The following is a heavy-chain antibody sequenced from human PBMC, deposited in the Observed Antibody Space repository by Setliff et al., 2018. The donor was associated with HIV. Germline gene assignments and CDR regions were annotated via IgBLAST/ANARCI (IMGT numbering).Heavy chain of an antibody. D-gene: IGHD5-12*01. Sequence: LSLTCTVSGDSISRYYWSWIRQPPGKGLEWIGYIYTSGSTMYNPSLKSRVTISLDTSKNHFSLRLSSVTAADTAVYYCAREVMYSGYDYERGIEDDAFDIWGQGTMVTVSS. V-gene: IGHV4-4*08. J-gene: IGHJ3*02. CDR2: IYTSGST. CDR3: AREVMYSGYDYERGIEDDAFDI. CDR1: GDSISRYY.